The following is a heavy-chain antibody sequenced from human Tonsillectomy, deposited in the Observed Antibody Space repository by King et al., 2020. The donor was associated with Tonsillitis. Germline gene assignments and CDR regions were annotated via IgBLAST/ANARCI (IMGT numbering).Heavy chain of an antibody. CDR1: GFTFSSYA. CDR2: ISDSGGST. V-gene: IGHV3-23*04. J-gene: IGHJ4*02. D-gene: IGHD1-26*01. CDR3: VKHSGRHSGGE. Sequence: VQLVESGGALVQPGGSLRLSCAASGFTFSSYAMSWVRQAPGEGLEWVSSISDSGGSTFYADSVKGRFTISRDNSKNTLYLQMNSLRAEDTAVYYCVKHSGRHSGGEGGQGTLVTVSS.